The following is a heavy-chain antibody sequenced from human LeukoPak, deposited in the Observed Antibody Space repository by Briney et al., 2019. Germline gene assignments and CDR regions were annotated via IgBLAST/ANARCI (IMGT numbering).Heavy chain of an antibody. D-gene: IGHD5-12*01. CDR2: IDPSDSYT. V-gene: IGHV5-10-1*01. CDR1: GYSFTSYW. CDR3: ASSYSGYVSDY. J-gene: IGHJ4*02. Sequence: GESLKISCKGSGYSFTSYWISWVRQMPGEGLEWMGRIDPSDSYTNYSPSFQGHVTISADKSISTAYLQWSSLKASDTAMYYCASSYSGYVSDYWGQGTLVTVSS.